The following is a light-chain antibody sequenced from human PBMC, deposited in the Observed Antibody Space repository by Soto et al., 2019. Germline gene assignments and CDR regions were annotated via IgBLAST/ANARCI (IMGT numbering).Light chain of an antibody. V-gene: IGKV3-15*01. Sequence: EIVMTQSPATLSVSPGGRATLSCRASQSVSSNLAWYQQKPGQAPRLLIYGASTRDTGIPARFSGSGSGTEFSLTISSLQSEDFAVYYYRQYYNWPPGTFGQGTKVEIK. CDR2: GAS. CDR1: QSVSSN. CDR3: RQYYNWPPGT. J-gene: IGKJ1*01.